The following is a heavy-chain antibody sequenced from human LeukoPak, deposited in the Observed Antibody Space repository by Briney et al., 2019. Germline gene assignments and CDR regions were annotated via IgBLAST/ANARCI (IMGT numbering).Heavy chain of an antibody. D-gene: IGHD4-11*01. J-gene: IGHJ5*02. V-gene: IGHV3-48*03. Sequence: GGSLRLSCAASGFTFSSYPMNWVRQAPGKGLEWVSFITSSGNTMYYADSVKGRFTISRDNAKNSLYLQMNSLRADDTAVYYCARLRSKYWFDPWGQGTLVTVSS. CDR2: ITSSGNTM. CDR3: ARLRSKYWFDP. CDR1: GFTFSSYP.